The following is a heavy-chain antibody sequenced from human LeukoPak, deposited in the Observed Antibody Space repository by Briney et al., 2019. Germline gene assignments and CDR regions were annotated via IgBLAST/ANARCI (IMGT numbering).Heavy chain of an antibody. Sequence: GGSLRFSCAASGFTFSSSGLYWVRQAPGKGLGWVAVIWYDGSNKYYADSVKGRFTISRDNSKNTLYLHMTSLIAAAPAVFSVAKDRAEYYDSSGYFDYWGQGTLVTVSS. D-gene: IGHD3-22*01. CDR3: AKDRAEYYDSSGYFDY. V-gene: IGHV3-33*06. CDR1: GFTFSSSG. J-gene: IGHJ4*02. CDR2: IWYDGSNK.